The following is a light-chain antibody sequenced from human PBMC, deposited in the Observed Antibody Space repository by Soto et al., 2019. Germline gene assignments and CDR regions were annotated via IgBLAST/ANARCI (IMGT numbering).Light chain of an antibody. V-gene: IGKV1-12*01. Sequence: DIQMTQSPSSVSASVGDRVTITCRASQDISNWLAWYQQKPGKAPKLLIYAASTLESGVPSRFSGSGSGTDCTLTISSLQPEEFATYYCQQPKSLPRTFGGGTRVEIK. J-gene: IGKJ4*01. CDR2: AAS. CDR3: QQPKSLPRT. CDR1: QDISNW.